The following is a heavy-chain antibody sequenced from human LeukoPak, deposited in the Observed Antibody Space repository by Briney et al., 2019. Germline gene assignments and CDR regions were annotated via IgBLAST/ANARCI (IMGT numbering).Heavy chain of an antibody. CDR1: GFTFSSYA. J-gene: IGHJ4*02. CDR3: ASHRFDY. Sequence: TGGSLRLSCAASGFTFSSYAMNWVRQAPGKGLEWVAVIWYDGSKKYYADSVKGRFTISRDNSKNTLYLQMNSLRAEDTAVYYCASHRFDYWGQGTLVTVSS. CDR2: IWYDGSKK. V-gene: IGHV3-33*08.